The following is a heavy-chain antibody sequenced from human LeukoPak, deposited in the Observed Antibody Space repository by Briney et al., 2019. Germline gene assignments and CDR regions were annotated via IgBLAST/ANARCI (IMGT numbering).Heavy chain of an antibody. CDR2: IYSGGST. CDR3: AKCITIPEYYFDY. J-gene: IGHJ4*02. CDR1: GFTVSSNY. V-gene: IGHV3-53*01. D-gene: IGHD3-3*01. Sequence: PGGSLRLSCAASGFTVSSNYMSWVRQAPGKGLEWVSVIYSGGSTYYADSVKGRFTISRDNSKNTLYLQMNSLRAEDTAVYYCAKCITIPEYYFDYWGQGTLVTVSS.